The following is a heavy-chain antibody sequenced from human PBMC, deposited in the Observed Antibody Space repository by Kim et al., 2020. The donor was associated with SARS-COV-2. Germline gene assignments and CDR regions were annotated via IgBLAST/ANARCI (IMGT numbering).Heavy chain of an antibody. D-gene: IGHD3-3*01. V-gene: IGHV3-21*01. J-gene: IGHJ6*02. Sequence: GGSLRLSCAASGFTFSSYSMNWVRQAPGKGLEWVSSISSSSSYIYYADSVKGRFTISRDNAKNSLYLQMNSLRAEDTAVYYCARDSITILRVVIMEYYYYGMDVWGQGTTVTFSS. CDR2: ISSSSSYI. CDR3: ARDSITILRVVIMEYYYYGMDV. CDR1: GFTFSSYS.